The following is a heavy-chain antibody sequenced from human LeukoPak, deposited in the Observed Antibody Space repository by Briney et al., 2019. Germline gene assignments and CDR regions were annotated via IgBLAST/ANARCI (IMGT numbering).Heavy chain of an antibody. CDR3: ARHYTLDTAMVTGMIDY. D-gene: IGHD5-18*01. Sequence: HGESLNISCKGSGYSFTSYWIGWVRQMPGKGLEWMGIIYPGDSDTRYSPSFQGQVTISADKSISTAYLQWSSLKASDTAMYYCARHYTLDTAMVTGMIDYWGQGTLVTVSS. CDR2: IYPGDSDT. V-gene: IGHV5-51*01. CDR1: GYSFTSYW. J-gene: IGHJ4*02.